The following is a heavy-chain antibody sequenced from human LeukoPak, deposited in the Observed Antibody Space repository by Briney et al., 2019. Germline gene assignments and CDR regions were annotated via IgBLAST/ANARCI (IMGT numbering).Heavy chain of an antibody. CDR1: GFTFSDYY. CDR3: ARRVGYFDY. V-gene: IGHV4-38-2*01. J-gene: IGHJ4*02. CDR2: IYHSGNT. D-gene: IGHD1-26*01. Sequence: GSLRLSCAASGFTFSDYYMSWIRQAPGKGLEWIGSIYHSGNTYYNPSLKSRVTISVDTSKNQFSLKLSSVTAADTAVYYCARRVGYFDYWGQGTLVTVSS.